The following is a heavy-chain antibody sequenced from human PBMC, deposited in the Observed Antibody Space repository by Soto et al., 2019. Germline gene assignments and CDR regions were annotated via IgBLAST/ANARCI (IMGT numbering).Heavy chain of an antibody. Sequence: ASVNVSCKVSGYTLTELSMHWVRQAPGKGLEWMGGFDPEDGETIYAQKFQGRVTMTEDTSTDTAYMELSSLRSEDTAVYYCALDFAGGSGSYGMDVWGQGTTVTVSS. V-gene: IGHV1-24*01. CDR3: ALDFAGGSGSYGMDV. CDR1: GYTLTELS. CDR2: FDPEDGET. D-gene: IGHD3-10*01. J-gene: IGHJ6*02.